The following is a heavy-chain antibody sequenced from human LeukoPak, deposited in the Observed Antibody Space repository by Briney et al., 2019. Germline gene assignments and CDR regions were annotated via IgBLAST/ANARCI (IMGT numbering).Heavy chain of an antibody. CDR2: ISANNGNT. CDR3: ARKCLEGIVVVPAAINFDY. J-gene: IGHJ4*02. D-gene: IGHD2-2*02. CDR1: GYTFTSYG. Sequence: ASVKVSCKASGYTFTSYGISWVRQAPGQGLEWMGWISANNGNTNYAQKLQGRVTMTTDTSTSTAYMELRSLRSDDTAVYYCARKCLEGIVVVPAAINFDYWGQGTLVTVSS. V-gene: IGHV1-18*01.